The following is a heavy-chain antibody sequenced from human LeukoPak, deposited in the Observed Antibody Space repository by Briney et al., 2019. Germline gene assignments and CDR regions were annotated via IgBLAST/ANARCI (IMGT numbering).Heavy chain of an antibody. Sequence: GASVKVSCKASGGTFSSYAISWVRQAPGQGLEWMGWINTNTGNPTYAQGFTGRFVFSLDTSVSTAYLQISSLKAEDTAVYYCARGQYVLRYFDWLPYTAEYFQHWGQGTLVTVSS. CDR1: GGTFSSYA. D-gene: IGHD3-9*01. V-gene: IGHV7-4-1*02. J-gene: IGHJ1*01. CDR3: ARGQYVLRYFDWLPYTAEYFQH. CDR2: INTNTGNP.